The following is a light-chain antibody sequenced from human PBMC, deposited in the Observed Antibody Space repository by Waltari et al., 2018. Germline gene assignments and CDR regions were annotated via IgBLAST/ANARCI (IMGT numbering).Light chain of an antibody. V-gene: IGLV2-14*03. CDR1: SSDIGAYNY. Sequence: QSALTQPASVSESPGQSITISCTGTSSDIGAYNYVFWYQQHPGKAPKLMISDVTNRPSGVSNRFSGSKSGNTASLTISGLQAEDEADYYCTSYTSSNTWVFGGGTKQTVL. J-gene: IGLJ3*02. CDR2: DVT. CDR3: TSYTSSNTWV.